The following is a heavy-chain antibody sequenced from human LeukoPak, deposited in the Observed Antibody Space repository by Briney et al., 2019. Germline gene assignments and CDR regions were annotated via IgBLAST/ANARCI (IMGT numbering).Heavy chain of an antibody. D-gene: IGHD6-13*01. CDR1: GFSVSGDY. CDR2: IKQDGSEK. CDR3: ARENVIAAAGTGDY. V-gene: IGHV3-7*01. Sequence: GGSLRLSCAASGFSVSGDYMSWVRQAPGKGLEWVANIKQDGSEKYYVDSVKGRFTISRDNAKNSLYLQMNSLRAEDTAVYYCARENVIAAAGTGDYWGQGTLVTVSS. J-gene: IGHJ4*02.